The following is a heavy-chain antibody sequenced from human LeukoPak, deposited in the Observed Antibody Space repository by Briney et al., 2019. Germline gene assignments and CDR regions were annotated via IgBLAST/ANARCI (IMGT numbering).Heavy chain of an antibody. J-gene: IGHJ4*02. V-gene: IGHV4-39*07. CDR1: GGSISSSSYY. CDR3: ARGPIMITFGGVIVTPFDY. D-gene: IGHD3-16*02. CDR2: IYYSGST. Sequence: SETLSLTCTVSGGSISSSSYYWGWIRQPPGKGLEWIGSIYYSGSTYYNPSLKSRVTISVDTSKNQFSLKLSSVTAADTAVYYCARGPIMITFGGVIVTPFDYWGQGTLVTVSS.